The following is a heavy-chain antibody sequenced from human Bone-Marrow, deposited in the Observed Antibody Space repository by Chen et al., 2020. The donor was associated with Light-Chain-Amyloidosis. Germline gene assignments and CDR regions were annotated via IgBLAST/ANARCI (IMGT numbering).Heavy chain of an antibody. Sequence: EVQLEQSGPEVKKPGESLKISCKGSAYTFPNYWIGWVRQMPGKGLEWMGVIYPDDSDARYSPSFEGQVTISADNSITTAYLQWRSLKASDTAMYYCARRRDGYNFDYWGQGTLVTVSS. CDR3: ARRRDGYNFDY. CDR1: AYTFPNYW. V-gene: IGHV5-51*01. D-gene: IGHD5-12*01. CDR2: IYPDDSDA. J-gene: IGHJ4*02.